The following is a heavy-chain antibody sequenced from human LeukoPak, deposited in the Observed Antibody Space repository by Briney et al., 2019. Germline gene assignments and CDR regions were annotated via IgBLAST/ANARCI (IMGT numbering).Heavy chain of an antibody. D-gene: IGHD3-10*01. J-gene: IGHJ5*02. CDR3: ASNYYGSVSYYGDCWFDP. CDR2: IYYSGST. CDR1: GGSISSSSYY. Sequence: SETLSLTCTVSGGSISSSSYYWGWSSQPPGKGLEWIRSIYYSGSTYYNPSLKSRVTMSVDTSKNQFSLKLSSVTAADTAVYYCASNYYGSVSYYGDCWFDPWGQGTLVTVSS. V-gene: IGHV4-39*01.